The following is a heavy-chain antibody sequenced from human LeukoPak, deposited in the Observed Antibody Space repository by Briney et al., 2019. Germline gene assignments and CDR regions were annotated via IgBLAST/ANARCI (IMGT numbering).Heavy chain of an antibody. CDR3: AREGGSYRPLDY. V-gene: IGHV4-39*02. CDR1: GVSISSNNYY. D-gene: IGHD3-16*02. CDR2: ISYSGST. J-gene: IGHJ4*02. Sequence: PAETLSLTCTVSGVSISSNNYYWGWIRQPPGKGLEWIGSISYSGSTYYNPSLKSRVTISVDTSKNQFSLKLSSMTAADTAVYYCAREGGSYRPLDYSGQGTLVTVSS.